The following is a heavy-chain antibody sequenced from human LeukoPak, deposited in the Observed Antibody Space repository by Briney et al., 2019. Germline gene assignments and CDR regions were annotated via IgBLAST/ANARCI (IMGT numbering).Heavy chain of an antibody. Sequence: GGSLRLSCAASGFTFSAYSMNWVRQAPGKGLDWVSYISSRSFTIYYADSVKGRFTISRDNTKNSLYLEMNSLRDEDTAVYYCARSVIAVAGYDPFDIWGQGTVVTVSS. CDR1: GFTFSAYS. J-gene: IGHJ3*02. CDR3: ARSVIAVAGYDPFDI. CDR2: ISSRSFTI. D-gene: IGHD6-19*01. V-gene: IGHV3-48*02.